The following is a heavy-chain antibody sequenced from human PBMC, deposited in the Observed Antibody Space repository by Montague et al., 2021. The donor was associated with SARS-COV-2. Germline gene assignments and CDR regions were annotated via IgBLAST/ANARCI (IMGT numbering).Heavy chain of an antibody. V-gene: IGHV4-30-4*02. J-gene: IGHJ6*02. Sequence: SETLSLTCTVSGVSLEGASYYWTWIRQRPGKGLEWIGYIFYSGSVKYNPSLRSRLTMSVDASKNQFSLNLSSVTAADTALYFCARDAVGGLDVWGQGTTVTVSS. D-gene: IGHD6-19*01. CDR3: ARDAVGGLDV. CDR2: IFYSGSV. CDR1: GVSLEGASYY.